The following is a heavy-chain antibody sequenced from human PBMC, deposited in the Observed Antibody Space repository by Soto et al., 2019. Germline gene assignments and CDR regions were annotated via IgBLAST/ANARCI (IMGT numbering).Heavy chain of an antibody. CDR3: AKYDTVAGTNGYFDY. CDR2: ISGSGGST. J-gene: IGHJ4*02. CDR1: GFTFSSYA. D-gene: IGHD6-19*01. Sequence: GGSLRLSCSASGFTFSSYAMSWVRQAPGKGLEWVSAISGSGGSTYYADSVKGRFTISRDNSKNTLYLQMNSLRAEDTAVYYCAKYDTVAGTNGYFDYWGQGTLVTVSS. V-gene: IGHV3-23*01.